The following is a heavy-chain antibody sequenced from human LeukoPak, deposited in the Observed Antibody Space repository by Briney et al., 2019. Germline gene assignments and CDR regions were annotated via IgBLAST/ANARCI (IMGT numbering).Heavy chain of an antibody. Sequence: ASVKVSCKASGYSFIDYHIHWVRQAPGQGLECMGWISPRSGATKYYIERFQGRFTMTRDMSISTAYMELSGLTYDDTAMYFCARDVIMGGSQGWFDPWGQGTLVTVSS. CDR3: ARDVIMGGSQGWFDP. CDR1: GYSFIDYH. D-gene: IGHD2-8*01. CDR2: ISPRSGAT. V-gene: IGHV1-2*02. J-gene: IGHJ5*02.